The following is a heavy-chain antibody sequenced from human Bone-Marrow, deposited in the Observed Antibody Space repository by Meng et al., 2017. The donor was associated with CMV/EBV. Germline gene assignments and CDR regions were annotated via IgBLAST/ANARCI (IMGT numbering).Heavy chain of an antibody. CDR1: GFSFSNYA. J-gene: IGHJ3*02. V-gene: IGHV3-33*06. CDR3: AKNYFDSSGYYFAFDI. Sequence: GESLKISCAASGFSFSNYAMHWVRQAPGKGLEWVAVIWYDGSNEYHADSVKGRFTISRDNSKNTLYLQMNSLRAEDTAVYYCAKNYFDSSGYYFAFDIWGQGTMGTV. CDR2: IWYDGSNE. D-gene: IGHD3-22*01.